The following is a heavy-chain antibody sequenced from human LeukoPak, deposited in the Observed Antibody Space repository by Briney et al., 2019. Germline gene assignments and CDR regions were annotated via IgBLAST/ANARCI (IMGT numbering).Heavy chain of an antibody. V-gene: IGHV3-48*01. Sequence: GGSLRLSCAASGFTFSSYSMNWVRQAPGKGLEWVSYITSGSGTLYYTDSVKGRFTISRDNSKNTLYLQMNSLRAEDTAVYYCAKDRWELPLDYWGQGTLVTVSS. D-gene: IGHD1-26*01. J-gene: IGHJ4*02. CDR3: AKDRWELPLDY. CDR2: ITSGSGTL. CDR1: GFTFSSYS.